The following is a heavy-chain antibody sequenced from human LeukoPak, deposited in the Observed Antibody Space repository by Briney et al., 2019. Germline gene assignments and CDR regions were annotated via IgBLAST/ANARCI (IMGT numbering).Heavy chain of an antibody. CDR3: ARYGLGGRGYDSSGNWFDP. D-gene: IGHD3-22*01. CDR2: IYYSGST. CDR1: GGSIGSISSSSYY. J-gene: IGHJ5*02. V-gene: IGHV4-39*07. Sequence: PSGTLSLTCTVSGGSIGSISSSSYYWGWIRQPPGKGLEWIGSIYYSGSTYYNPSRKSRVTISVDTSKNQFSLKLSSVTAADTAVYYCARYGLGGRGYDSSGNWFDPWGQGTLVTVSS.